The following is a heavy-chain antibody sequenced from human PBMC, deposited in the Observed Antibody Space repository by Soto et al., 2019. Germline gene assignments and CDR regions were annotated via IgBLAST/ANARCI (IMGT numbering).Heavy chain of an antibody. Sequence: QVQLVQSGAEVKKPGSSVKVSCKTSGGTFSGNAISWVRQAPGQGLEWMGGIIPIFGTTNYAQKLQGRVNITADESTSTAYMVMSSLRSEDTAVYFCAREHSIASLSYYSGMDVWGQGTTVTVSS. CDR3: AREHSIASLSYYSGMDV. D-gene: IGHD6-6*01. V-gene: IGHV1-69*01. CDR2: IIPIFGTT. J-gene: IGHJ6*02. CDR1: GGTFSGNA.